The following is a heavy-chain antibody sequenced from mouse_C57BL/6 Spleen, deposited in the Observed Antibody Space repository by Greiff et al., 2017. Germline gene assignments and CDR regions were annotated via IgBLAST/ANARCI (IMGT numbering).Heavy chain of an antibody. V-gene: IGHV1-52*01. D-gene: IGHD1-1*01. CDR2: IDPSDSET. Sequence: QVQLQQPGAELVRPGSSVKLSCKASGYTFTSYWMHWVKQRPIQGLEWIGNIDPSDSETHYNQKFKDKATLTVDKSSSTAYMQLSSLTSEDTAVYNCARGRTYGSSSYGYFDVWGTGTTVTVSS. CDR3: ARGRTYGSSSYGYFDV. J-gene: IGHJ1*03. CDR1: GYTFTSYW.